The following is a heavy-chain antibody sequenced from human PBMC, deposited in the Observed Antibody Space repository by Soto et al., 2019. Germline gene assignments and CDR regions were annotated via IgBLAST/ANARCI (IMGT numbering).Heavy chain of an antibody. CDR2: IIPIFGTA. CDR3: AVAEDYGEYVNYYYYGMDV. Sequence: QVQLVQSGAEVKKPGSSVKVSCKASGGTFSSYAISRVRQAPGQGLGWMGGIIPIFGTANYAQKFQGRFTVTADKSRSTAYMERSSLRSDDTAVYYCAVAEDYGEYVNYYYYGMDVWGQGTTVTVSS. J-gene: IGHJ6*02. V-gene: IGHV1-69*06. D-gene: IGHD4-17*01. CDR1: GGTFSSYA.